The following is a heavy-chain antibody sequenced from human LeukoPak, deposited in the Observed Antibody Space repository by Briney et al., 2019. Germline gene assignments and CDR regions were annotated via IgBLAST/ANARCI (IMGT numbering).Heavy chain of an antibody. CDR1: GYSISSGYY. D-gene: IGHD3-3*01. V-gene: IGHV4-38-2*01. J-gene: IGHJ3*02. CDR2: LSHSGTS. Sequence: SETLSLTCAVCGYSISSGYYWGWIRQPPGKGLEWIGSLSHSGTSYYNPSLKSRVTISVDTSKTQFSLKLSSVTAADTAVYYCARGPQIRGAYRFDAFDIWGQGTMVTVSS. CDR3: ARGPQIRGAYRFDAFDI.